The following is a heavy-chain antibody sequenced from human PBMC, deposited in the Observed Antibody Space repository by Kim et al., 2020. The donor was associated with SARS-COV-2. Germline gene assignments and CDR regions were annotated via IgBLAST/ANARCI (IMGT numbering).Heavy chain of an antibody. CDR3: ARRRGIAVAGGGSYYYYGMDV. CDR1: GYSFTSYW. CDR2: IDPSDSYT. Sequence: GESLKISCKGSGYSFTSYWISWVRQMPGKGLEWMGRIDPSDSYTNYSPSFQGHVTISADKSISTAYLQWSSLKASDTAMYYCARRRGIAVAGGGSYYYYGMDVWGQGTTVTVSS. V-gene: IGHV5-10-1*01. D-gene: IGHD6-19*01. J-gene: IGHJ6*02.